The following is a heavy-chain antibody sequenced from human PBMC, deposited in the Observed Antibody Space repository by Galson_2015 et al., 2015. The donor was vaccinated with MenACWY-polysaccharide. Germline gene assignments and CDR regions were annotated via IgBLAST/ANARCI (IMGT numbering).Heavy chain of an antibody. D-gene: IGHD3-3*01. CDR3: AKDIYKLTIYGYGMYV. Sequence: SLRLSCAASGFTFGDYAMHWVRQAPGKGLEWVSVISWDRSSMGYAESVRGRFTISRDNAKNFLYLQMNSLRTEDTALYYCAKDIYKLTIYGYGMYVWGQGTTVSVS. J-gene: IGHJ6*02. CDR2: ISWDRSSM. CDR1: GFTFGDYA. V-gene: IGHV3-9*01.